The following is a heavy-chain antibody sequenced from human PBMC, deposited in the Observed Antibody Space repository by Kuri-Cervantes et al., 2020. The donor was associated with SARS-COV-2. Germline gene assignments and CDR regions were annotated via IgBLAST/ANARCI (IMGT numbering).Heavy chain of an antibody. Sequence: GSLRLSCSVSEGSMRAHYYSWIRQTAAMGLEWIGRVYISGSTNYNPSLKGRVTMSVDTSKSQFSLELTSVTAADTAVYYCARVRGSHYYYYYMDVWGKGTMVTVSS. CDR3: ARVRGSHYYYYYMDV. J-gene: IGHJ6*03. V-gene: IGHV4-4*07. D-gene: IGHD6-13*01. CDR1: EGSMRAHY. CDR2: VYISGST.